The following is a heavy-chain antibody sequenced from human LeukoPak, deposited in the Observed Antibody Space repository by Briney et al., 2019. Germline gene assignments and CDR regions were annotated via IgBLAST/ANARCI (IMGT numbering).Heavy chain of an antibody. D-gene: IGHD3-22*01. V-gene: IGHV1-2*06. CDR3: ARAAYYYDGSGYYLGD. CDR1: GYTFTDYY. J-gene: IGHJ4*02. CDR2: INPNSGGT. Sequence: GASVKVSCKASGYTFTDYYMHWVRQAPGQGLEWMGRINPNSGGTNYAQKFQARVTMTGDTSISTAYMELSRLRSDDTALYYCARAAYYYDGSGYYLGDWGQGTLVTVSS.